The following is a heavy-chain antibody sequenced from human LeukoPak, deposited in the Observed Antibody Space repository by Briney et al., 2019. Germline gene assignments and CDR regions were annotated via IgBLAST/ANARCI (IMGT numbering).Heavy chain of an antibody. Sequence: ASVKVSCKASGYTFTGYYMHWVRQAPGQGLEWMGRINPNSGGTNSAQKFQGWVTMTRDTSISTAYMELSRLRSDDTAVYYCARDRIAVAGTLSYYYGMDVWGQGTTVTVSS. CDR2: INPNSGGT. V-gene: IGHV1-2*04. D-gene: IGHD6-19*01. J-gene: IGHJ6*02. CDR3: ARDRIAVAGTLSYYYGMDV. CDR1: GYTFTGYY.